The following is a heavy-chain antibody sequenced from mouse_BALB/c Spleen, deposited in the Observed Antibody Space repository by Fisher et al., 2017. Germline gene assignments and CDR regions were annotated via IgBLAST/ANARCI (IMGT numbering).Heavy chain of an antibody. D-gene: IGHD2-10*02. J-gene: IGHJ4*01. Sequence: FTISRDNAKNNLYLQMSSLKSEDTAMYYCAREYGNYVGAMDYWGQGTSVTV. CDR3: AREYGNYVGAMDY. V-gene: IGHV5-4*02.